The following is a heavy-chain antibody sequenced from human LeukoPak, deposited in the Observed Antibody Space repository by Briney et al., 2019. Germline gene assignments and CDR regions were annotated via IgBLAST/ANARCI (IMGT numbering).Heavy chain of an antibody. CDR1: GFTFSDYY. Sequence: GGSLRLSCAASGFTFSDYYMSLIRQAPGKGLEWVSYISSSGSTIYYADSVKGRFTISRDNDKNSLYLQMNSLRAEDTAVYYCARAGDYVWGSYWIGRVDYWGQGTLVTVSS. D-gene: IGHD3-16*01. CDR2: ISSSGSTI. V-gene: IGHV3-11*04. J-gene: IGHJ4*02. CDR3: ARAGDYVWGSYWIGRVDY.